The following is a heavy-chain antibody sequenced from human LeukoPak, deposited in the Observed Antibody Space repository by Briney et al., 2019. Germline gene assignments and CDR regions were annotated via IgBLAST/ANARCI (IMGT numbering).Heavy chain of an antibody. J-gene: IGHJ4*02. Sequence: SETLSLTCTVSGGSISSSSYYWGWIRQPPGKGLEWIVSIYYSGSTYYNPSLKSRVTILVDTSKNQFSLKLSSVTAADTAVYYCARWPLLWGQGTLVTVSS. V-gene: IGHV4-39*07. D-gene: IGHD5-12*01. CDR1: GGSISSSSYY. CDR2: IYYSGST. CDR3: ARWPLL.